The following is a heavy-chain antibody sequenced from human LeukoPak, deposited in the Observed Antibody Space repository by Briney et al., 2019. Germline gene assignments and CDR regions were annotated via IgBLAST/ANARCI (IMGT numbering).Heavy chain of an antibody. CDR2: IYTSGST. Sequence: PSETLSLTCTVSGGSISSYYWSWIRQPAGKGLVWIGRIYTSGSTNYNPSLKSRVTISVDKSKNQFSLKLSSVTAADTAVYYCARDPPTRGGSYINLWGQGTLVTVSS. V-gene: IGHV4-4*07. CDR3: ARDPPTRGGSYINL. CDR1: GGSISSYY. J-gene: IGHJ5*02. D-gene: IGHD1-26*01.